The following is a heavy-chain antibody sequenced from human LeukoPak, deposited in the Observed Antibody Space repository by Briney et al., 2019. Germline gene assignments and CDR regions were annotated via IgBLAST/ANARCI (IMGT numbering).Heavy chain of an antibody. CDR2: IYPGDSDT. D-gene: IGHD5-12*01. J-gene: IGHJ4*02. CDR1: GYSFTSYW. Sequence: GESLKISCKGSGYSFTSYWIGWVRQMPGKGLEWMGIIYPGDSDTRYSPSFQGQATISADKSISTAYLQWSSLKASDTAMYYCARSVSPWQTDFGYWGQGTLVTVSS. V-gene: IGHV5-51*01. CDR3: ARSVSPWQTDFGY.